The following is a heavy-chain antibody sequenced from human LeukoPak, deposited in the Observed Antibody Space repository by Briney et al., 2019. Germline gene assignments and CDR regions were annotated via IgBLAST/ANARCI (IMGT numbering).Heavy chain of an antibody. Sequence: GGSLRLSCAASGFTFSSYSMNWVRQAPGKGLEWVSSISSSSSYIYYADSVKGRFTISRDNAKNSLYLQMNSLRAEDTAVYYCARAPTVLVGYCSSSSCQADYWGQGTLVTVSS. CDR3: ARAPTVLVGYCSSSSCQADY. J-gene: IGHJ4*02. V-gene: IGHV3-21*01. CDR2: ISSSSSYI. CDR1: GFTFSSYS. D-gene: IGHD2-2*01.